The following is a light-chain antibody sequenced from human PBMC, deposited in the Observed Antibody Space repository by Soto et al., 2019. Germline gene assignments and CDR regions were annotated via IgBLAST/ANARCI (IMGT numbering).Light chain of an antibody. CDR1: SSDVGGYNY. J-gene: IGLJ2*01. CDR3: SSYTSSSTLV. V-gene: IGLV2-14*01. CDR2: DVS. Sequence: QSVLTQPASVSGSPGQSITISCPGTSSDVGGYNYVSWYQQHPGKAPKLMIYDVSYRPSGVSNRFSGSKSGNTASLTISGLQAEDEADYYCSSYTSSSTLVFGGGTKLTVL.